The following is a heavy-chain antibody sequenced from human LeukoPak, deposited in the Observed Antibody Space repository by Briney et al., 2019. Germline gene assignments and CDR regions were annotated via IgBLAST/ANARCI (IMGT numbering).Heavy chain of an antibody. V-gene: IGHV4-61*01. Sequence: SETLSLTCTVSGDSVSSGRYYWSWIRQPPGKGLEWIGNIYYSGNVNYNPSLMSRITISIDTSKKQFFLRLNSVTAADTAVYYCATYYDTSGYRFGYWGQGTLVTVSS. CDR2: IYYSGNV. J-gene: IGHJ4*02. CDR3: ATYYDTSGYRFGY. D-gene: IGHD3-22*01. CDR1: GDSVSSGRYY.